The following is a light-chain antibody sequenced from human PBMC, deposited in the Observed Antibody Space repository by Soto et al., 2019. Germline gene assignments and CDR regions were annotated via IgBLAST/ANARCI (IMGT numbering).Light chain of an antibody. Sequence: EIVLTQSPATLSLSPGERATLSCRASQSVNSYLAWYQQKPGQAPRLLIYDASNRATGIPARFSGSGSGTDFTLTISSLEAEDFGVYYCQQRSNWPTFGQGTKLEIK. CDR3: QQRSNWPT. V-gene: IGKV3-11*01. CDR2: DAS. J-gene: IGKJ2*01. CDR1: QSVNSY.